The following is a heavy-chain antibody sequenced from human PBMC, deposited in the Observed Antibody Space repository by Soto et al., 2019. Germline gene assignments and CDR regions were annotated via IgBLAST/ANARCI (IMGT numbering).Heavy chain of an antibody. V-gene: IGHV1-69*01. CDR3: ARGRDYAFWNGLTWFDP. Sequence: QVQLVQSGAEVRKPGSSVKVSCKASGGTFSRHAISWVRQAPGQGLEWMGGIIPIFGTANHAQKFQGRVTIIADESTSTVYMELSSLRSEDTAMYYCARGRDYAFWNGLTWFDPWGQGTLVTVSS. J-gene: IGHJ5*02. D-gene: IGHD3-3*01. CDR1: GGTFSRHA. CDR2: IIPIFGTA.